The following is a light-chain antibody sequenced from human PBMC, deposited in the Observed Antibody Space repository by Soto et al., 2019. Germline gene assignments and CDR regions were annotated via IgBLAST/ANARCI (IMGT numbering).Light chain of an antibody. V-gene: IGLV1-40*01. CDR1: SSNIGAGYD. Sequence: QSVLTQPPSVSGSPGQRVTIAWTWTSSNIGAGYDVHWYQQLPGTAPRLLIQAYNTRPSGVPDRFSGSKSGASASLDITGLQTDDEADYYCQSYDTSLSGYVFGFGTKVTVL. J-gene: IGLJ1*01. CDR2: AYN. CDR3: QSYDTSLSGYV.